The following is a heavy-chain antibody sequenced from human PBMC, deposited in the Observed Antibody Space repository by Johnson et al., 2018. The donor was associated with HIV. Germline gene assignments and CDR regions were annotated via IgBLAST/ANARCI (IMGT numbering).Heavy chain of an antibody. CDR3: VRDPHSSGWVDAFDI. CDR2: ISSDGSNK. CDR1: GFTFRNYA. Sequence: QVQLVESGGGVVQPGRSLRLSCAASGFTFRNYAMDWVRQAPGKGLEWVAVISSDGSNKNYADSVKGRFTISRDNSKNTLYLQMNSLRVEDTALYYCVRDPHSSGWVDAFDIWGQGTMVTVSS. J-gene: IGHJ3*02. D-gene: IGHD6-19*01. V-gene: IGHV3-30*03.